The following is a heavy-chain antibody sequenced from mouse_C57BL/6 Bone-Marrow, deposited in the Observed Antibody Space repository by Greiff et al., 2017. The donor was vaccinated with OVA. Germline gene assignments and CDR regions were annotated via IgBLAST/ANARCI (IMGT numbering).Heavy chain of an antibody. D-gene: IGHD1-1*01. CDR2: IRNKPNGSTS. V-gene: IGHV7-3*01. CDR1: GFTFTNYY. Sequence: EVKLMESGGGLVQPGASLSLSCAASGFTFTNYYMSWVRQPPGKALEWLAFIRNKPNGSTSEYSASVKGRFTISRDNSHSILYLQMNARRAEDSATYYGARYKGRVAVDYFDYWGQGTALTVSS. CDR3: ARYKGRVAVDYFDY. J-gene: IGHJ2*01.